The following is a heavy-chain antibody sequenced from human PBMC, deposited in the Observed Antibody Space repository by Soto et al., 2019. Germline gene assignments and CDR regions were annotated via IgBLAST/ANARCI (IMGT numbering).Heavy chain of an antibody. CDR1: GGTFSSYA. D-gene: IGHD3-22*01. Sequence: GASVKVSCKASGGTFSSYAVSWVRQAPGQGLEWMGGIIPIFGTANYAQKFQGRVTITADESTSTAYMELSSLRSEDTAVYYCATMYYYDSSGYENYWGQGTLVTVSS. CDR3: ATMYYYDSSGYENY. V-gene: IGHV1-69*13. CDR2: IIPIFGTA. J-gene: IGHJ4*02.